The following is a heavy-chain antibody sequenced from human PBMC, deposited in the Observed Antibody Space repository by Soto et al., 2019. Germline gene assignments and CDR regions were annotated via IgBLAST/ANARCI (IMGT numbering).Heavy chain of an antibody. Sequence: VGSLRLSCSASGFTFSSYAMHWVRQAPGKGLEYVSAISSNGGSTYYADSVKGRFTISRDNSKNTLYLQMSSLRAEDTAVYYCVKDLSRYGSGSYGPFDYWGQGTLVTVSS. V-gene: IGHV3-64D*06. J-gene: IGHJ4*02. CDR1: GFTFSSYA. CDR2: ISSNGGST. D-gene: IGHD3-10*01. CDR3: VKDLSRYGSGSYGPFDY.